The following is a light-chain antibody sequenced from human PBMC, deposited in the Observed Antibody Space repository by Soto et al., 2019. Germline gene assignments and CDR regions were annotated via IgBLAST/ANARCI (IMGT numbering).Light chain of an antibody. Sequence: QSALTQPPSASGSPGQSVTISCTGTSSDVGGYNYVSWCQQHPGKAPKLMIYEVSKRPSGVPDRFSGSKSGNTASLTVSGLQAEDEADYYCSSYAGSNNSVFGTGTKLTVL. CDR2: EVS. J-gene: IGLJ1*01. CDR1: SSDVGGYNY. CDR3: SSYAGSNNSV. V-gene: IGLV2-8*01.